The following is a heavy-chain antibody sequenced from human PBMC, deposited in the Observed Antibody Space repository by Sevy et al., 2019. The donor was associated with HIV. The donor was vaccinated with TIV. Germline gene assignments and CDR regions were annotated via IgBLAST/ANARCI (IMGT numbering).Heavy chain of an antibody. D-gene: IGHD5-18*01. CDR3: VRDISSYGYPWGYYYYYGMDV. V-gene: IGHV3-30-3*01. CDR2: ISYDGSNK. Sequence: GGSLRLSCAASGFTFSSYAMHWVRQAPGKGLEWVAVISYDGSNKYYADSVKGRFTISRDNSKNTLYLQMNGLRAEDTAVYYCVRDISSYGYPWGYYYYYGMDVWGQGTTVTVSS. J-gene: IGHJ6*02. CDR1: GFTFSSYA.